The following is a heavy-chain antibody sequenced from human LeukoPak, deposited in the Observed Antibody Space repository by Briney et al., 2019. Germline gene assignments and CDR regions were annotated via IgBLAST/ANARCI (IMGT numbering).Heavy chain of an antibody. V-gene: IGHV4-30-2*01. D-gene: IGHD3-9*01. CDR3: ARGCFDYDILTGYYPYLDP. J-gene: IGHJ5*02. CDR2: IYHSGST. Sequence: SSETLSLTCTVSGGSISSGGYSWSWIRQPPGKGLEWIGYIYHSGSTYYNPSLKSRVTISVDRSKNQFSLKLSSVTAADTAVYYCARGCFDYDILTGYYPYLDPWGQGTLVTVSA. CDR1: GGSISSGGYS.